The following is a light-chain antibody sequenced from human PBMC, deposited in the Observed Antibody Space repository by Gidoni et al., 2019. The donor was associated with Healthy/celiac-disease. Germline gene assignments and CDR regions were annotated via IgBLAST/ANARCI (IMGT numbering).Light chain of an antibody. CDR2: AAS. CDR1: QGISNY. V-gene: IGKV1-27*01. CDR3: QRYNSAPPFT. Sequence: DIQMTQSPSSLSASVGERVTITCRASQGISNYLAWYQQKPGKVPKLLIYAASTLQSGVPSRFCGSGSGTDFTLTISSLQPEDVATYYCQRYNSAPPFTFGPGTKVDIK. J-gene: IGKJ3*01.